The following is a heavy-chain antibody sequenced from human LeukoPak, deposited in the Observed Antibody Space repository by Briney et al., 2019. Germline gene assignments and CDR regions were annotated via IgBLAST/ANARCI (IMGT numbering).Heavy chain of an antibody. CDR3: ARSRDYGSGSYCFDY. CDR1: GFTVSSNY. CDR2: IYSGGST. Sequence: GGSLRLSCAASGFTVSSNYMSWVRQAPGKGLEWVSVIYSGGSTYYADSVKGRFTISRDNSKNTLYLQMNSLRAEDTAVYYCARSRDYGSGSYCFDYWGQGTLVTVSS. V-gene: IGHV3-66*01. J-gene: IGHJ4*02. D-gene: IGHD3-10*01.